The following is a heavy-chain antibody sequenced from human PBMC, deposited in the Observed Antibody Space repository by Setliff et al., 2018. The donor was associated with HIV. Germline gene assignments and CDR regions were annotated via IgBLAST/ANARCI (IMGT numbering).Heavy chain of an antibody. J-gene: IGHJ4*02. CDR3: ARGRRGYSYANFDY. V-gene: IGHV4-34*01. CDR2: INHSGST. CDR1: GGSFSGYY. D-gene: IGHD5-18*01. Sequence: SETLSLTCAVYGGSFSGYYWSWIRRPPGKGLEWIGEINHSGSTNYNPSLKSRVTISVDTSKNQFSLKLSSVTAADTAVYYCARGRRGYSYANFDYWGQGTLVTVSS.